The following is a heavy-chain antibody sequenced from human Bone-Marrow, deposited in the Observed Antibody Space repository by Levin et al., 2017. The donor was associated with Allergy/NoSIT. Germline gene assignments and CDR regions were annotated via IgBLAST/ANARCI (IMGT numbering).Heavy chain of an antibody. CDR3: AKGMYSSGWYPSYYYYGMDV. D-gene: IGHD6-19*01. CDR2: ISYDGSNK. V-gene: IGHV3-30*18. Sequence: GGSLRLSCAASGFTFSSYGMHWVRQAPGKGLEWVAVISYDGSNKYYADSVKGRFTISRDNSKNTLYLQMNSLRAEDTAVYYCAKGMYSSGWYPSYYYYGMDVWGQGTTVTVSS. J-gene: IGHJ6*02. CDR1: GFTFSSYG.